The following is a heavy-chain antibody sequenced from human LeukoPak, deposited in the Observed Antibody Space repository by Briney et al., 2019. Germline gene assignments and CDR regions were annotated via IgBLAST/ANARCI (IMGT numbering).Heavy chain of an antibody. CDR2: INPTSGVT. D-gene: IGHD3-22*01. CDR1: GYTFTGYY. V-gene: IGHV1-2*02. J-gene: IGHJ4*02. Sequence: ASVKVSCKASGYTFTGYYIHWVRQAPGQGLEWMGWINPTSGVTNYAQKFQGRGTMTRDTSISTAYMELSRLRSDDTAVYYCARDDSSGSDKFDYWGQGTRVTVSS. CDR3: ARDDSSGSDKFDY.